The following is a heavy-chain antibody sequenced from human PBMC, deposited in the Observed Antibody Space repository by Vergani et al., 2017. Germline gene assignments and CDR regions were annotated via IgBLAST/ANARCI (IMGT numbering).Heavy chain of an antibody. D-gene: IGHD3-10*01. Sequence: EVQLLESGGGLVQPGGSRRLSCAGAGFTFDTYTVASVRQAPGKGLEWVATISSGGGDIFSADSVKGRFTISRDNSKNTLFLQMNSLKDEDTAVYYCTTAWGLYYLHGEYFQYWGRGTLVSVSS. CDR1: GFTFDTYT. V-gene: IGHV3-23*01. CDR2: ISSGGGDI. J-gene: IGHJ1*01. CDR3: TTAWGLYYLHGEYFQY.